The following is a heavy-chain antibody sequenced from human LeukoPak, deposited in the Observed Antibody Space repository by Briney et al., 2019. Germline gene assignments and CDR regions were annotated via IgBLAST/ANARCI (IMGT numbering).Heavy chain of an antibody. Sequence: SETLSLTCTVSGGSISSYYWSWIRQSPGKGLEWIGYIYYSGSTNYNPSLKSRVTISVDTSKNQFSLKLSSVTAADTAVYCCARDTSIFGVVNGVGAFDIWGQGTMVTVSS. CDR1: GGSISSYY. D-gene: IGHD3-3*01. CDR3: ARDTSIFGVVNGVGAFDI. V-gene: IGHV4-59*01. J-gene: IGHJ3*02. CDR2: IYYSGST.